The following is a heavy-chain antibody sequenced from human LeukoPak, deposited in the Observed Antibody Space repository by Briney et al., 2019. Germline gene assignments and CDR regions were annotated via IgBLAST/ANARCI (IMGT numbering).Heavy chain of an antibody. CDR1: GFNLSSKY. CDR2: IYRGGNT. D-gene: IGHD1-26*01. V-gene: IGHV3-53*01. Sequence: GGSLRLSCAASGFNLSSKYMSWVRQAPGKGLEWVSLIYRGGNTYYSDSVKGRFTISRDNSKNTLYLQMNSLRAEDTAVYYCAGDSYTLLHYWGQGTLVTVSS. J-gene: IGHJ4*02. CDR3: AGDSYTLLHY.